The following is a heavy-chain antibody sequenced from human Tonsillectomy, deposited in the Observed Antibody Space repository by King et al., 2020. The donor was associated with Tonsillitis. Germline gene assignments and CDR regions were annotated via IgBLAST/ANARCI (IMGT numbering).Heavy chain of an antibody. CDR2: ISGSGGGT. V-gene: IGHV3-23*04. D-gene: IGHD3-3*01. Sequence: VQLVESGGGLVQPGGSLRLSCAASGFTFSSYAMSWVRQAPGKGLEWVSAISGSGGGTYYADSVKGRFTISRDNSKNTLYLQMNSLRAEDPAVYYCAKDPRIEDFWSGYHFAYWGQGTLVTVSS. CDR1: GFTFSSYA. CDR3: AKDPRIEDFWSGYHFAY. J-gene: IGHJ4*02.